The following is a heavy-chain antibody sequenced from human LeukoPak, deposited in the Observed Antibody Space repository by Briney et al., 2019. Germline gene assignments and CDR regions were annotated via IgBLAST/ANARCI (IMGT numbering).Heavy chain of an antibody. V-gene: IGHV3-30*03. CDR1: GFIFSNYG. Sequence: GGSLRLSCAASGFIFSNYGMSWVRQAPGKGLEWVAVISYDGSNKYYADSVKGRFTISRDNSKNTLYLQMNSLRAEDTALYYCARGPVIVGATTMYYYYYYMDVWGKGTTVTVSS. CDR3: ARGPVIVGATTMYYYYYYMDV. J-gene: IGHJ6*03. CDR2: ISYDGSNK. D-gene: IGHD1-26*01.